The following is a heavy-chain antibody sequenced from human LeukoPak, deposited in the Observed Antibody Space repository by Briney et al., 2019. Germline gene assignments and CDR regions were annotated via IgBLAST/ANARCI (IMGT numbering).Heavy chain of an antibody. J-gene: IGHJ6*04. V-gene: IGHV3-7*03. CDR1: GFTFSSYW. D-gene: IGHD3-10*01. Sequence: GGSLRLSCAASGFTFSSYWMSWVRQAPGKGLEWVANIKQDGSEKYYVDSVKGRFTISRYNAKNSLYLQMNSLRAEDTAVYYCARASGYYGSGSYYKPYYYGMDAWGKGTTVTVSS. CDR3: ARASGYYGSGSYYKPYYYGMDA. CDR2: IKQDGSEK.